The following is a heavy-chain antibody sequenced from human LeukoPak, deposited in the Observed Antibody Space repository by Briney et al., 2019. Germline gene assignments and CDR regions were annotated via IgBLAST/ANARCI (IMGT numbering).Heavy chain of an antibody. D-gene: IGHD6-6*01. CDR1: GFSFSSYC. CDR2: IWYDGSNK. V-gene: IGHV3-33*08. CDR3: VRSTAVLPFDY. J-gene: IGHJ4*02. Sequence: GGSLTLSCAASGFSFSSYCMLWVRQAPGKGLEWVAVIWYDGSNKYYADSVKGRFTIARDNSKNTLYLQMNSLRAEDTAVYYGVRSTAVLPFDYWGQGVPVTVSS.